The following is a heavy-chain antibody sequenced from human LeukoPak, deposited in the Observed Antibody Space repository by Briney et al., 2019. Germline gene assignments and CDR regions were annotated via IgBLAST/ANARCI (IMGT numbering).Heavy chain of an antibody. D-gene: IGHD3-22*01. CDR2: MNPNSGNT. CDR1: GYTFTSYD. Sequence: ASVKVSCKASGYTFTSYDINWVRQATGQGLEWMGWMNPNSGNTGYAQKFQGRVTMTRNTSISTAFMELSSLRSEDAAVYYCARYYYDSSGQGYFDYWGQGTLVTVSS. J-gene: IGHJ4*02. V-gene: IGHV1-8*01. CDR3: ARYYYDSSGQGYFDY.